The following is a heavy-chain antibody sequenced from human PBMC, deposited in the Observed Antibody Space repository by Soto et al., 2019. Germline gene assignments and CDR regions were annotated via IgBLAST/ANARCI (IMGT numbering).Heavy chain of an antibody. Sequence: EVQLMESGGGLVQPGGSLRLSCAASGFTLSCHGLHWVRQAPGKGLVWVSRISSDGSSTSYADSVNGRFTISRDNAANTLFLQLNSLRTEDTAVYYWASPATFSMVAADFWGQGTPVTVSS. CDR1: GFTLSCHG. D-gene: IGHD2-15*01. J-gene: IGHJ4*02. CDR2: ISSDGSST. V-gene: IGHV3-74*01. CDR3: ASPATFSMVAADF.